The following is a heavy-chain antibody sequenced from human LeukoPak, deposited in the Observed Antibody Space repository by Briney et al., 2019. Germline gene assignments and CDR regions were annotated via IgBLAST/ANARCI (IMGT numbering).Heavy chain of an antibody. D-gene: IGHD6-19*01. CDR3: AKVPRQNGWFPLSDY. J-gene: IGHJ4*02. CDR1: GFTFSSYA. CDR2: MSYDGGTK. V-gene: IGHV3-30*18. Sequence: GRSLRLSCAASGFTFSSYAMHWVRQAPGKGLERVAVMSYDGGTKYYAESVKGRFTISRDNSKNTLYLQINSLRAEDTAVYYCAKVPRQNGWFPLSDYWGQGALVTVSS.